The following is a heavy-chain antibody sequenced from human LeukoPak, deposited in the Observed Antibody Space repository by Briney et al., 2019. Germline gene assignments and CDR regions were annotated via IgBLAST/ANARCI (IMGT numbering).Heavy chain of an antibody. V-gene: IGHV3-9*01. CDR2: ISWNSGSI. CDR1: GFTFDDYA. Sequence: PGRSLRLSCAASGFTFDDYAMHWVRQAPGKGLEWVSGISWNSGSIGYADSVKGRFTISRDNAKNSLYLQMNSLRAEDTAVYYCARYSSGWYLDYWGQGTLVTVSS. J-gene: IGHJ4*02. D-gene: IGHD6-19*01. CDR3: ARYSSGWYLDY.